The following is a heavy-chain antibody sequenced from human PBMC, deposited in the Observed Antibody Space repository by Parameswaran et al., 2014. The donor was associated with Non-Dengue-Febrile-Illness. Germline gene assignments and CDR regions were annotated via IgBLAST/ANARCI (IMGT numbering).Heavy chain of an antibody. J-gene: IGHJ3*02. CDR3: ARGCGGDCYSGDAFDI. Sequence: VRQAPGKGLEWVAVIWYDGSNKYYADSVKGRFTISRDNSKNTLYLQMNSLRAEDTAVYYCARGCGGDCYSGDAFDIWGQGTMVTVSS. CDR2: IWYDGSNK. D-gene: IGHD2-21*01. V-gene: IGHV3-33*01.